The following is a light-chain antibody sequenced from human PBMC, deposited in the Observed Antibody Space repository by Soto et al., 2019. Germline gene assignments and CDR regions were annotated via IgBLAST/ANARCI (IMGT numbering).Light chain of an antibody. CDR1: SSNIGSNT. CDR2: SNS. V-gene: IGLV1-44*01. CDR3: ATWDDSLNGVV. Sequence: QPVLTQPPSTSETPGQRVTISCSGSSSNIGSNTVNWYQLFPGTTPKLLIYSNSQRPSGVPDRFSASKAGTSASLAISGLQSEDEGDYYCATWDDSLNGVVFGGGTKVTVL. J-gene: IGLJ3*02.